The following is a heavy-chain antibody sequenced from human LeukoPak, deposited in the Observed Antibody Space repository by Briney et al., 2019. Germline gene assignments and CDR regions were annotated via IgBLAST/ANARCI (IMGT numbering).Heavy chain of an antibody. D-gene: IGHD6-13*01. V-gene: IGHV1-69*06. Sequence: ASVKVSGKASGGTFSSYAISWVRQAPGQGLEWMGGIIPIFGTANYAQKFQGRVTITADKSTSTAYMELSSLRSEDTAVYYCATQTGRIAADDAFDIWGQGTMVTVSS. J-gene: IGHJ3*02. CDR1: GGTFSSYA. CDR2: IIPIFGTA. CDR3: ATQTGRIAADDAFDI.